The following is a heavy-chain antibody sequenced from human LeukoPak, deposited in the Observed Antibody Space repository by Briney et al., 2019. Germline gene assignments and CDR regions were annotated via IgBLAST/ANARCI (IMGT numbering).Heavy chain of an antibody. Sequence: GGSLRLSCAASGFTFSSYGMHWVRQAPGKGLEWVAVIWYDGSNKYYADSMKGRFTISRDNSKNTLYLQMNSLRAEDTAVYYCARDLDSGYPDYWGQGTLVTVSS. V-gene: IGHV3-33*01. D-gene: IGHD5-12*01. J-gene: IGHJ4*02. CDR3: ARDLDSGYPDY. CDR2: IWYDGSNK. CDR1: GFTFSSYG.